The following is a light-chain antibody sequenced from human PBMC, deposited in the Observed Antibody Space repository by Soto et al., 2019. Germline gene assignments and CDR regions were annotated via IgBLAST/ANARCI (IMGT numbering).Light chain of an antibody. V-gene: IGLV2-14*01. J-gene: IGLJ1*01. Sequence: QSALTQPASLSGSPGQSITISCTGTSSDIGAYDYVSWFQQHPGKAPKLMISEVNNRPSGVSSRFSGSTSGNAASLTISGLQADDEADYFCCSSAPESTYVFGTGTKLTVL. CDR1: SSDIGAYDY. CDR2: EVN. CDR3: CSSAPESTYV.